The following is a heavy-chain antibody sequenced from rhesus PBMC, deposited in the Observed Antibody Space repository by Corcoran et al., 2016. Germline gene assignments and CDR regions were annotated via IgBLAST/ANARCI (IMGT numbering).Heavy chain of an antibody. CDR2: IYGNSTST. J-gene: IGHJ3*01. V-gene: IGHV4S10*01. Sequence: QVQLQESGPGVVKPSETLSLTCAVSGGSISDSYRWSWIRQPPGKGLAWIGYIYGNSTSTNYHPSLQSRVTIAKDTSKTQFSLKLSSVTAADTAVYYCAGRSGREARAFDFWGQGLRVTVSS. D-gene: IGHD3-16*01. CDR3: AGRSGREARAFDF. CDR1: GGSISDSYR.